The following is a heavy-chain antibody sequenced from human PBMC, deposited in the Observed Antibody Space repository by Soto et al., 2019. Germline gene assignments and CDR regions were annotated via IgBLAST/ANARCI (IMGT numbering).Heavy chain of an antibody. D-gene: IGHD3-3*01. J-gene: IGHJ4*02. Sequence: PSETLSLTCTVSGGSISSYYWSWIRQPPGKGLEWIGYIYYSGSTNYNPSLKSRVTISVDTSKNQFSLKLSSVTAADTAVYYCARLGYPKNDFWSGYYTYYFDYWGQGTLVTSPQ. CDR1: GGSISSYY. CDR2: IYYSGST. CDR3: ARLGYPKNDFWSGYYTYYFDY. V-gene: IGHV4-59*08.